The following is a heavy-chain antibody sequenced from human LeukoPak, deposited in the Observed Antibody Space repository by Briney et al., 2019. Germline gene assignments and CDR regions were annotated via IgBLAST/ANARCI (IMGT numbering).Heavy chain of an antibody. CDR1: GFTFSSYS. D-gene: IGHD6-19*01. J-gene: IGHJ4*02. CDR3: AKDQSSSGWYFGY. V-gene: IGHV3-21*01. Sequence: GGSLRLSCAASGFTFSSYSMNWVRQAPGKGLEWVSSISSSSSYIYYADSVEGRFTISRDNAKNSLYLQMNSLRAEDTAVYYCAKDQSSSGWYFGYWGQGTLVTVSS. CDR2: ISSSSSYI.